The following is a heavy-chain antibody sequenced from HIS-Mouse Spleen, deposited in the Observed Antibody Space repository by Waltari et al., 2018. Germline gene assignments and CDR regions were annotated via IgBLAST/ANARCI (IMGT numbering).Heavy chain of an antibody. CDR3: AKDGGMGDYYYYYGMDV. CDR2: IWYDGSNK. Sequence: QVQLVESGGGVVQPGRSLRLSCAASGFTFSSYGMHWVRQAPGKGVEWVAVIWYDGSNKYYADSGKGRFTISRDNSKNTRYLQMNSLRAEDTAVYYCAKDGGMGDYYYYYGMDVWGQGTTVTVSS. V-gene: IGHV3-33*06. CDR1: GFTFSSYG. J-gene: IGHJ6*02. D-gene: IGHD2-21*02.